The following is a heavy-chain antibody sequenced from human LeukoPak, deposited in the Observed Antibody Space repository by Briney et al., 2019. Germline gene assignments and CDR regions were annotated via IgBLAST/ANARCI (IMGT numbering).Heavy chain of an antibody. Sequence: PGGSLRLSCTVSGHTFSSYYMHWVRHAPGKGLVWVSSINSDGSATSHADSVKGRFPISIDNAKNTLYLQMNSLSAEDMAVYYCARGDGCGMDYWGQGTRVTASS. J-gene: IGHJ4*02. CDR3: ARGDGCGMDY. D-gene: IGHD5-24*01. CDR2: INSDGSAT. CDR1: GHTFSSYY. V-gene: IGHV3-74*01.